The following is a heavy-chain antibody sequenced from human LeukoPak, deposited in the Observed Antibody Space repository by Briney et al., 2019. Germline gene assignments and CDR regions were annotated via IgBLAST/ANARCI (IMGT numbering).Heavy chain of an antibody. D-gene: IGHD2-15*01. CDR2: IYYSGST. V-gene: IGHV4-39*07. J-gene: IGHJ4*02. CDR3: ARRHCSGGSCYVDN. Sequence: SETLSLTCTVSGGSISSGSYYWAWIRQPPGKELEWIGSIYYSGSTYYNPSLKSRVTISVDTSENQFSLKLSSVTAADTAVYYCARRHCSGGSCYVDNWGQGTLVTVSS. CDR1: GGSISSGSYY.